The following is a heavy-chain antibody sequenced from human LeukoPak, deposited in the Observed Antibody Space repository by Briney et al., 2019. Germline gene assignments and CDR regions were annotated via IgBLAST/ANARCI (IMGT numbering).Heavy chain of an antibody. CDR1: GVTFSSYV. D-gene: IGHD3-10*01. CDR3: ARVVITMVRGVMRLGAFDI. CDR2: ISSSSSYI. V-gene: IGHV3-21*01. J-gene: IGHJ3*02. Sequence: PGGSLRLSCEASGVTFSSYVMSWVRQAPGKGPEWVSSISSSSSYIYYADSVKGRFTISRDNAKNSLYLQMNSLRAEDTAVYYCARVVITMVRGVMRLGAFDIWGQGTMVTVSS.